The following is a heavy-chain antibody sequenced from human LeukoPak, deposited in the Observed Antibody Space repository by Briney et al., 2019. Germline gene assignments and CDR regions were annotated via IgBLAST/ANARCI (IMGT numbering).Heavy chain of an antibody. CDR1: GFTFSNAW. V-gene: IGHV3-15*01. J-gene: IGHJ4*02. CDR2: IKSKTDGGTT. Sequence: GGALRLPCAASGFTFSNAWMSWVRQAPGKGLEGVGRIKSKTDGGTTDYAAPVKGRFTISRDHSNSTLYLQMNSLKTEDTAVYYCTTELMGNIVVVPAALFDYWGQGTLVTVSS. CDR3: TTELMGNIVVVPAALFDY. D-gene: IGHD2-2*01.